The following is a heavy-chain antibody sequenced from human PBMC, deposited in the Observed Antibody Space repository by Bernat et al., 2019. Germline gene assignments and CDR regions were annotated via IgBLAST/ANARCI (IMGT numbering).Heavy chain of an antibody. CDR2: CTWNSDKI. D-gene: IGHD6-19*01. CDR3: TKDFYSNGHRGVFHY. CDR1: GFTFDDYA. V-gene: IGHV3-9*01. Sequence: EVQLVESGGGLVQPGRSLRLSCAASGFTFDDYAMHWVRQAPGKGLEWVSGCTWNSDKIDYADSVKGRFTISRDNAKNSLYLQMNGLRAEDTALYYCTKDFYSNGHRGVFHYWGQGTLVTVSS. J-gene: IGHJ4*02.